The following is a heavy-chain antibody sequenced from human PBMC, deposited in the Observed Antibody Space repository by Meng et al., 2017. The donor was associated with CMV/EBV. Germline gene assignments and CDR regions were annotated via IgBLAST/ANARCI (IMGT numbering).Heavy chain of an antibody. CDR3: ARGTTDCSSTSCYILSGMDV. CDR1: SYA. J-gene: IGHJ6*02. CDR2: IIPIFGTA. D-gene: IGHD2-2*02. Sequence: SYASSWVRQAPGQGLEWMGGIIPIFGTANYAQKFQGRVTITTDESTSTAYMELSSLRSEDTAVYYCARGTTDCSSTSCYILSGMDVWGQGTMVTVSS. V-gene: IGHV1-69*05.